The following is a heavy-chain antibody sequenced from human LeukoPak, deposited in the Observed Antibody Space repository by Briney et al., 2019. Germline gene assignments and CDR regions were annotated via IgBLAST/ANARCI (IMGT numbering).Heavy chain of an antibody. CDR2: IISSGGNT. Sequence: GGSLRLSCAASGFTFSSYAMSWVRQAPGKGLEWVSAIISSGGNTYYGDSVKGRFTISRDNSKNTLDLQMNSLRAEDTAVYYCAREKSSGGNFYGMDVWGQGTTVTVSS. V-gene: IGHV3-23*01. CDR1: GFTFSSYA. J-gene: IGHJ6*02. CDR3: AREKSSGGNFYGMDV. D-gene: IGHD2-15*01.